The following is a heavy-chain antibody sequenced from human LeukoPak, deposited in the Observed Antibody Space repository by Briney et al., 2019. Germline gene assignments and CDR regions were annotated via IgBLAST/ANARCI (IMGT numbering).Heavy chain of an antibody. CDR2: ITPDGSEK. Sequence: GGSLRLSCAASGFSYSAQWMTWVRQAAGKGLEWVAHITPDGSEKYYVDSVRGRFTISRDNAKNSLYLQMNSLSAEDTAVYYCARDFVAMVRGVLPDYWGQGTLVTVSS. CDR3: ARDFVAMVRGVLPDY. V-gene: IGHV3-7*01. CDR1: GFSYSAQW. D-gene: IGHD3-10*01. J-gene: IGHJ4*02.